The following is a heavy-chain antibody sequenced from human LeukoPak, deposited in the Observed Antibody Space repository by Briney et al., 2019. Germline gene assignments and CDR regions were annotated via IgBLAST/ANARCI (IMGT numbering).Heavy chain of an antibody. CDR3: AKGVSGDPKYYFDC. D-gene: IGHD3-16*01. V-gene: IGHV3-9*03. CDR2: ISWNSGTI. CDR1: GFTFDDYA. J-gene: IGHJ4*02. Sequence: PGGSLRLSCAASGFTFDDYAMHWVRQAPGKGLEWVSGISWNSGTIDYADSVKGRFTISRDNAKNSLYLQMNSLRAEDMALYYCAKGVSGDPKYYFDCWGQGPLVTVSS.